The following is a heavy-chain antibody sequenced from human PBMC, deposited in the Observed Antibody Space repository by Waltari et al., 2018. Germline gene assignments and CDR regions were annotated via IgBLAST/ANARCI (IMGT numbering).Heavy chain of an antibody. CDR3: ARDRITIFGVVTFDY. V-gene: IGHV4-34*01. CDR2: INHSGST. CDR1: GGSFSGYY. Sequence: QVQLQQWGAGLLKPSETLSLTCAVYGGSFSGYYWSWIRQPPGKGLEWIGEINHSGSTNYNPSLKSRVTISVDTSKNQFSLKLSSVTAADTAVYYCARDRITIFGVVTFDYWGQGTLVTVSS. J-gene: IGHJ4*02. D-gene: IGHD3-3*01.